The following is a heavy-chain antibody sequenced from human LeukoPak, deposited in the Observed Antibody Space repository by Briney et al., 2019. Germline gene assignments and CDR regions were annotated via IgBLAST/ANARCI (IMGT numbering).Heavy chain of an antibody. Sequence: PSETLSLTCTVSGGSISSYYWSWIRQPAGKGLEWIGRIYTSGSTNYNPSLKSRVTMSVDTSKNQFSLKLSSVTTADTAVYYCARDGSGTYYYYMDVWGKGTTVTVSS. CDR3: ARDGSGTYYYYMDV. CDR1: GGSISSYY. D-gene: IGHD3-10*01. CDR2: IYTSGST. V-gene: IGHV4-4*07. J-gene: IGHJ6*03.